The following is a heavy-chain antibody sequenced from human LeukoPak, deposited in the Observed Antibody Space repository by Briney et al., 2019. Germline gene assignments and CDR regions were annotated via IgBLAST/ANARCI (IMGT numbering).Heavy chain of an antibody. D-gene: IGHD4-17*01. CDR2: ITGSGGST. CDR3: AKVTGTVTTFPQGPLY. CDR1: GFTFNNYA. J-gene: IGHJ4*02. Sequence: TGGSLRLSCAASGFTFNNYAMSWVRQAPGKGLEWVSAITGSGGSTYYADPVKGRFTISRDNSKNTLYLQMNTLRADDTAVYYCAKVTGTVTTFPQGPLYWGQGTLVTVSS. V-gene: IGHV3-23*01.